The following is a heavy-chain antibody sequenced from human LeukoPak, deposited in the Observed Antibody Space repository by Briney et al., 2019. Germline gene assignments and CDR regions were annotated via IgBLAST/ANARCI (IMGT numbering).Heavy chain of an antibody. Sequence: ASVKVSCKASGYTFTGYYMHWVRQAPGQGLEWMGWINPNNGVTNYAQKFQGRVTMTRDTSISTAYMELSRLRSDDTAVFYCARGAFYYDSSGSPDIWGQGTLVTVSS. D-gene: IGHD3-22*01. V-gene: IGHV1-2*02. J-gene: IGHJ3*02. CDR2: INPNNGVT. CDR1: GYTFTGYY. CDR3: ARGAFYYDSSGSPDI.